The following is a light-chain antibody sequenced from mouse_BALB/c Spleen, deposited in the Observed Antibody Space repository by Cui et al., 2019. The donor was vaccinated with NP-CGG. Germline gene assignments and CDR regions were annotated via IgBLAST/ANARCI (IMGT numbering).Light chain of an antibody. Sequence: QALVTQESALTPSPGETVTLTCRSSSGAVTTSNYANWVQEKPDHLFTGLIGGTNNRAPGVPARFSGSLFGDKAALTITGAQTEDEAIYYCALWYSNHWVFGGGTKLTVL. V-gene: IGLV1*01. CDR2: GTN. J-gene: IGLJ1*01. CDR1: SGAVTTSNY. CDR3: ALWYSNHWV.